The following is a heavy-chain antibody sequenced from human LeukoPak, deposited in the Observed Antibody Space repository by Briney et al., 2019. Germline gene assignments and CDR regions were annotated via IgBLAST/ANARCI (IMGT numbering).Heavy chain of an antibody. CDR2: IYYSGST. D-gene: IGHD3-10*01. V-gene: IGHV4-39*02. Sequence: SETLSLTCTVSGGSISSSSYYWGWIRQPPGKGLEWIGSIYYSGSTYYNPSLKSRVTISVDTSKNQFSLKLSSVTAADTAVYYCARDAGSGAMVRGVIEIYFDYWGQGTLVTVSS. CDR3: ARDAGSGAMVRGVIEIYFDY. J-gene: IGHJ4*02. CDR1: GGSISSSSYY.